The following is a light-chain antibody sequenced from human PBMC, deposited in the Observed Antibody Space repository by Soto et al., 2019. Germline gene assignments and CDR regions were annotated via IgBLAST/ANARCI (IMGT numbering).Light chain of an antibody. CDR2: DAS. Sequence: EFVLTQSPGTLSLSPGERATLSCRASQTVRNNYLAWYQQKPGQAPRLLIYDASSRATGIPDRFSGSGSGTDFTLTISRLEPEDFAVYYCQRYGGFGQGTKVDIK. CDR1: QTVRNNY. V-gene: IGKV3-20*01. CDR3: QRYGG. J-gene: IGKJ1*01.